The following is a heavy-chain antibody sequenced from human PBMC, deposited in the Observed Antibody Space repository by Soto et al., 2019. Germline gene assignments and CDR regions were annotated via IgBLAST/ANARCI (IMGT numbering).Heavy chain of an antibody. CDR2: FDPEDGET. V-gene: IGHV1-24*01. J-gene: IGHJ6*02. Sequence: ASVKVSCKVSGYTLTELSMHWVRQAPGKGLERMGGFDPEDGETIYAQKFQGRVTMTEDTSTDTAYMELSSLRSEDTAVYYCATETDILTAHGGMDVWGQGTTVTVSS. CDR3: ATETDILTAHGGMDV. CDR1: GYTLTELS. D-gene: IGHD3-9*01.